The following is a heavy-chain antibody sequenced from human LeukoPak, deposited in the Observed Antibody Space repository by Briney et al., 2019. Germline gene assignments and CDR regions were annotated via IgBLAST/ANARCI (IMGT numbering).Heavy chain of an antibody. CDR2: LTTSGSTK. D-gene: IGHD3-22*01. CDR3: ARDRDPGYYDTNGYRRVNAFDI. V-gene: IGHV3-48*03. Sequence: QAGGSLRPSCATSGLTFSNYEMSWVRQPPGKGLGWISYLTTSGSTKYYADSVKGRFTISRDNAKNSLFLQMNSLRAEDTAVYYCARDRDPGYYDTNGYRRVNAFDIWGQGTMVTVSS. J-gene: IGHJ3*02. CDR1: GLTFSNYE.